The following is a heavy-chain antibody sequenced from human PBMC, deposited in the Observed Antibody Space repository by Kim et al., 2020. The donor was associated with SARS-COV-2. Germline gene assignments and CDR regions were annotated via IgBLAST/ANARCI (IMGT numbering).Heavy chain of an antibody. J-gene: IGHJ4*02. CDR1: GGSISSSSYY. D-gene: IGHD3-10*01. V-gene: IGHV4-39*01. CDR2: IYYSGST. CDR3: ARQEYYYGSGSSYTPIDY. Sequence: SETLSLTCTVSGGSISSSSYYWGWIRQPPGKGLEWIGSIYYSGSTYYNPSLKSRVTISVDTSKNQFSLKLSSVTAADTAVYYCARQEYYYGSGSSYTPIDYWGQGTLVTVSS.